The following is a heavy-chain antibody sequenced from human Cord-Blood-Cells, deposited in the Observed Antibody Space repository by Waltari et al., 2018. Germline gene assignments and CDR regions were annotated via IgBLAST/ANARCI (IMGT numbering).Heavy chain of an antibody. CDR3: ARGRTIFGVVLSFDY. D-gene: IGHD3-3*01. V-gene: IGHV1-69*12. Sequence: QVQLVQSGAEVKKPGSSVKVSCKASGGTFSSYAISWVRQAPGQGLEWMGGSLPIFGTANYAQKFQGRVTITADESTRTAYMELSSLRSEDTAVYYCARGRTIFGVVLSFDYWGQGTLVTVSS. J-gene: IGHJ4*02. CDR1: GGTFSSYA. CDR2: SLPIFGTA.